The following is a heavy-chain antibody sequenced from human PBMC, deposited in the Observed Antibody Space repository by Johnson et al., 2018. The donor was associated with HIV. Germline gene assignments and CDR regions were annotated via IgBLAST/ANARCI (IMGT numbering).Heavy chain of an antibody. J-gene: IGHJ3*02. CDR2: ISYDGSNK. CDR1: GFTFSTYA. D-gene: IGHD6-13*01. V-gene: IGHV3-30*14. Sequence: VQLLESGGGVVQPGRSLRLSCAASGFTFSTYAMHWVRQAPGKGLEWVTVISYDGSNKYYADSLKGRFTISRDNSKTTLSLHMNSLRADDTAVYYCAKEGPRRSSWSDAFDIWGQGTMVTVSS. CDR3: AKEGPRRSSWSDAFDI.